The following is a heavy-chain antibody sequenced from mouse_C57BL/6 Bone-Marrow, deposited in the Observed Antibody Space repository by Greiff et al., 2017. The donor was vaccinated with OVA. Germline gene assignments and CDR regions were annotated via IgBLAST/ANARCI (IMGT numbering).Heavy chain of an antibody. CDR1: GYPFTSYW. Sequence: EVQLQQSGTVLARPGASVKMSCKTSGYPFTSYWLHWVQQRPGQGLAWIGAIYPGNSATSYNQKFKGKAKLTAVTSASTAYMELSSLTNEDSAVYYCTRKGGYELHWYFDVWGTGTTVTVSS. V-gene: IGHV1-5*01. D-gene: IGHD2-2*01. CDR2: IYPGNSAT. J-gene: IGHJ1*03. CDR3: TRKGGYELHWYFDV.